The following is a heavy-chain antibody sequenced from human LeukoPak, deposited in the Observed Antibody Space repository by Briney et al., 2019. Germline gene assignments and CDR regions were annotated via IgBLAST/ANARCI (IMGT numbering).Heavy chain of an antibody. Sequence: GGSLRLSCAGSGFTFNSYGMRWVRQAPGKGLEWVSTISGSGDSTYYADSVKGRFTISRDNSKNTLYLQMNSLRAEDTAVYYCAKASSGWLLTSFDYWGQGTLVTVSS. V-gene: IGHV3-23*01. CDR1: GFTFNSYG. J-gene: IGHJ4*02. CDR3: AKASSGWLLTSFDY. D-gene: IGHD6-19*01. CDR2: ISGSGDST.